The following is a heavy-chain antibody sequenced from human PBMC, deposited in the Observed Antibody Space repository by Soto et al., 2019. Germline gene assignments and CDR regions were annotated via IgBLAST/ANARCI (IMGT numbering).Heavy chain of an antibody. V-gene: IGHV4-39*01. CDR3: ARSLVGATTLGFDY. D-gene: IGHD1-26*01. CDR2: IYYSGST. Sequence: SETLSLTCTVSGGSISSSSYYWGWIRQPPGKGLEWIGSIYYSGSTYYNPSLKSRVTISVDTSKNQFSLKLSSVTAADTAVYYCARSLVGATTLGFDYWGQGTLVTVS. CDR1: GGSISSSSYY. J-gene: IGHJ4*02.